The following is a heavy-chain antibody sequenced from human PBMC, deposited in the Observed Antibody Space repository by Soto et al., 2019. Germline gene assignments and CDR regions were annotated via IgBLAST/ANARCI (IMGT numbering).Heavy chain of an antibody. D-gene: IGHD3-22*01. CDR1: GYTFTSYA. CDR3: ARRGGYLSFDDY. V-gene: IGHV1-3*01. J-gene: IGHJ4*02. Sequence: ASVKVSCKASGYTFTSYAMHWVRQAPGQRLEWMGWINAGNGNTKYSQKLQGRVTMTTDTSTSTAYMELRSLRSDDTAVYYCARRGGYLSFDDYWGQGTLVTVSS. CDR2: INAGNGNT.